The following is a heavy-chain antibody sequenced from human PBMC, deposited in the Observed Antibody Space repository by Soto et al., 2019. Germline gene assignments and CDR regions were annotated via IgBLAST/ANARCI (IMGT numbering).Heavy chain of an antibody. CDR3: AGNSYGSVPYYYYGMDV. CDR2: IIPIFGTA. J-gene: IGHJ6*02. Sequence: SVKVSCKASGGTFSSYAISWVRQAPGQGLERMGGIIPIFGTANYAQKFQGRVTITAHESTSTAYMELSSLRSEDTAVYYCAGNSYGSVPYYYYGMDVWGQGTTVTVSS. CDR1: GGTFSSYA. D-gene: IGHD3-10*01. V-gene: IGHV1-69*13.